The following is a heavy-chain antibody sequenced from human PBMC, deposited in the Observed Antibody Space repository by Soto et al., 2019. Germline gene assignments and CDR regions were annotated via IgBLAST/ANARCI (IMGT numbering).Heavy chain of an antibody. J-gene: IGHJ6*02. CDR3: ARQGIAVAGTSVSYYGMDV. V-gene: IGHV5-51*01. Sequence: GESLKISCKGSGYSFTSYWIGWVRQMPGKGLEWMGIIYPGDSDTRYSPSFQGQVTISADKSISTAYLQWSSLKASDTAMYYCARQGIAVAGTSVSYYGMDVWGQGTTVTLSS. D-gene: IGHD6-19*01. CDR1: GYSFTSYW. CDR2: IYPGDSDT.